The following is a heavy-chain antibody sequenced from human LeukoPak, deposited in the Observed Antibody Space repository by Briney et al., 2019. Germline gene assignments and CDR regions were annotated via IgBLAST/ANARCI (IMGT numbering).Heavy chain of an antibody. CDR1: GFTFRSYW. D-gene: IGHD1-26*01. CDR2: IKNDGSIT. J-gene: IGHJ4*02. Sequence: SGGSLRLSCAASGFTFRSYWMDWVRQAPGQGLVWVSHIKNDGSITNYADSVKGRFTISRDNAKNTLYLQMNSLRAEDTAVYYCARLVGTTTPGVDYWGQGTLVTVSS. V-gene: IGHV3-74*01. CDR3: ARLVGTTTPGVDY.